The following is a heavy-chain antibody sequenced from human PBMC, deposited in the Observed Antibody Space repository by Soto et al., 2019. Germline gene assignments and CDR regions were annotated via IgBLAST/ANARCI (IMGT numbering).Heavy chain of an antibody. V-gene: IGHV4-4*02. CDR1: GGSISSSNW. CDR2: IYHSGNT. J-gene: IGHJ4*02. CDR3: ARRWGEGRVDY. Sequence: QVQLQESGPGLVKPSGTLSLTCAVSGGSISSSNWWSWVRQPPGKGLEWIGEIYHSGNTNYNPSLKSRVTMAVYKSRNQFSLKLSSVTAADTAVYYCARRWGEGRVDYWGRGTLVTVSS. D-gene: IGHD3-10*01.